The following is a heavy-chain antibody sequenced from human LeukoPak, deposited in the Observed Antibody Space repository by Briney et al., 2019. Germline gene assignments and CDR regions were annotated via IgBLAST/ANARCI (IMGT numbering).Heavy chain of an antibody. D-gene: IGHD2-2*03. CDR3: ARDGYLAPVIAFLDY. CDR1: GLTFSSYW. V-gene: IGHV3-74*01. Sequence: GGSLRLSCAASGLTFSSYWMHWVRQSPGKGLEWVGQLKGDGSRANYADSVRGRFTISRDNAKNTVYLQLNSLRAEDTAVYYCARDGYLAPVIAFLDYWGQGTPVTVSS. CDR2: LKGDGSRA. J-gene: IGHJ4*02.